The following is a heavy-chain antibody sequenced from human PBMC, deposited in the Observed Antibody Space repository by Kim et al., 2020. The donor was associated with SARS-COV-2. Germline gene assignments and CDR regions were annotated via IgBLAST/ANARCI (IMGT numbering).Heavy chain of an antibody. J-gene: IGHJ4*02. D-gene: IGHD1-26*01. Sequence: GGSLRLSCAASGFSFSSYSMNWVRQAPGKGLEWVSSIRSRSSAIFYADSVKGRFTISRDDAKNSLYLQMSSLRVEDTAVYYCARHFGIVLHDSWGQGTLVTVSS. V-gene: IGHV3-21*06. CDR1: GFSFSSYS. CDR2: IRSRSSAI. CDR3: ARHFGIVLHDS.